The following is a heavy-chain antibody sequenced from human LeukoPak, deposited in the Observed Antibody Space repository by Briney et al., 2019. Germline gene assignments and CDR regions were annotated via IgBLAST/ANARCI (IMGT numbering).Heavy chain of an antibody. Sequence: SVKVSCKASGGTFNNYAISWVRQAPGQGLEWMGRIVPILGIANYAQEFQGRLIITADKATSSAYMELSSLRSEDTAVYYCARDQGDNSYGYYAIWYAFDVWDQGTMVTVSS. CDR2: IVPILGIA. CDR3: ARDQGDNSYGYYAIWYAFDV. J-gene: IGHJ3*01. D-gene: IGHD5-18*01. CDR1: GGTFNNYA. V-gene: IGHV1-69*04.